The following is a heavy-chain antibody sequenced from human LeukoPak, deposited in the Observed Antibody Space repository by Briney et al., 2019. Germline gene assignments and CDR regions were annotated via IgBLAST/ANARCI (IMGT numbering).Heavy chain of an antibody. CDR2: ISSGSNTI. V-gene: IGHV3-48*01. CDR3: ARRVGATYSFDW. J-gene: IGHJ4*02. D-gene: IGHD1-26*01. CDR1: EFTFSTYS. Sequence: GGSLRLSCVASEFTFSTYSMHWVRQAPGKGLEWISYISSGSNTIYYADSVKGRFTISRDNAKNSLYLQMNSLRAEDMAVYYCARRVGATYSFDWWGQGTLVTVSS.